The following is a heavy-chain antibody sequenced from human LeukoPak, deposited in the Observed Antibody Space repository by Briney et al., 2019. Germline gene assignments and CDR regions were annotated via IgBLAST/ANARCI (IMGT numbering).Heavy chain of an antibody. CDR2: INLDTGGT. D-gene: IGHD3-16*01. V-gene: IGHV1-2*06. J-gene: IGHJ4*02. Sequence: ASVKVSCKTSGYTFNDYYMHWVRQAPGQGLEWMGRINLDTGGTMYVQNFQGRVTMTRDTSISTAYMELSSLRSNDTAVYYCARDWVSPAVDYWGQGTLITVSS. CDR3: ARDWVSPAVDY. CDR1: GYTFNDYY.